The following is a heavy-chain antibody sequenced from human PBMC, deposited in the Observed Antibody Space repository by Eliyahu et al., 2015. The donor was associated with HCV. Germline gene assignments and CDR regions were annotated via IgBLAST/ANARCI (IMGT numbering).Heavy chain of an antibody. D-gene: IGHD2-15*01. CDR3: ARVPCSGESCFEAFDH. V-gene: IGHV1-8*01. CDR1: GYTFTNND. CDR2: MNPKSGAT. Sequence: QVQLAQSGAEVKKPGASVKVSCKASGYTFTNNDVYWVRLATGQGREWVGWMNPKSGATGYGQKFQGRVTMTRDTSISTAYMELSSLTFEDTAVYYCARVPCSGESCFEAFDHWGQGTLVTVSS. J-gene: IGHJ4*02.